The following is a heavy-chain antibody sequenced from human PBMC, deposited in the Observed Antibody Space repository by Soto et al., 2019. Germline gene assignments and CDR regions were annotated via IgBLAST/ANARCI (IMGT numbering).Heavy chain of an antibody. CDR1: GFTFSSYA. D-gene: IGHD2-2*01. J-gene: IGHJ4*02. Sequence: GGSLRLSCAASGFTFSSYAMSWVRQAPGKGLEWVSAISGSGGRINYADSVKGRFTISRDNSKNTLYLQMNSVRGEDTAVYYCAKPSLYCSSTSCYDYWGQGTLVTVSS. CDR3: AKPSLYCSSTSCYDY. V-gene: IGHV3-23*01. CDR2: ISGSGGRI.